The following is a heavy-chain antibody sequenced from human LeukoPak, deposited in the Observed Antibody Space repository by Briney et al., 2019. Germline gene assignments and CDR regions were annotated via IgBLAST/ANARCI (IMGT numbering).Heavy chain of an antibody. CDR1: GFTFDDYY. D-gene: IGHD5-12*01. J-gene: IGHJ5*02. CDR2: ISTHGSTI. Sequence: GGSLRLSCAASGFTFDDYYMTWIRQAPGKGLEWVSYISTHGSTITYADSVKGRFTVSRDNAKNLLYLQMNSLRDDDTAVYYCARDKHNSGWNWFDPWGQGIVVTVSS. CDR3: ARDKHNSGWNWFDP. V-gene: IGHV3-11*01.